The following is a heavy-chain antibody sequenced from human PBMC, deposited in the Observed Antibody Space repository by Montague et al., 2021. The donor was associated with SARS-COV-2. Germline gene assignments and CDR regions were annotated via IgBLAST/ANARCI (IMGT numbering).Heavy chain of an antibody. J-gene: IGHJ6*02. V-gene: IGHV4-34*01. CDR3: ARGRLILLWFGELLSGGDYYGMDV. D-gene: IGHD3-10*01. CDR2: INHSGST. Sequence: SETLSLTCAVYGGSFSGYYWSWIRQPPGKGLEWIGEINHSGSTNYNPSFKSRVTISVDTSKNQFSLRLSSVTAADTAVYYCARGRLILLWFGELLSGGDYYGMDVWGQGTTVTVSS. CDR1: GGSFSGYY.